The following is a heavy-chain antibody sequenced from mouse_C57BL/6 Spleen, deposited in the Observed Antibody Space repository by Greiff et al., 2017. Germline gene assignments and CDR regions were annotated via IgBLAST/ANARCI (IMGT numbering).Heavy chain of an antibody. CDR2: IYPRSGNT. D-gene: IGHD1-1*01. CDR1: GYTFTSYG. CDR3: ARSYYGTPYYFDY. Sequence: QVQLKQSGAELARPGASVKLSCKASGYTFTSYGISWVKQRTGQGLEWIGEIYPRSGNTYYNEKFKGKATLTADKSSSTAYMELRSLTSEDSAVYFCARSYYGTPYYFDYWGQGTTLTVSS. V-gene: IGHV1-81*01. J-gene: IGHJ2*01.